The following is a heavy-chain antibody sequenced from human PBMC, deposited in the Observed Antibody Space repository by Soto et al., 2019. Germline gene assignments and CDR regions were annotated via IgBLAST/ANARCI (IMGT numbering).Heavy chain of an antibody. D-gene: IGHD2-21*01. CDR2: LYSGGSI. Sequence: GSLRLSCAASGFDVSNNYMSWVRQAPGKGLEWVSVLYSGGSIYYADSVKGKFTISRDNSKNTLYLQMNSLRAEDTAIYYCARGIVVTPSLDHWGQGTLVTVSS. J-gene: IGHJ4*02. V-gene: IGHV3-66*01. CDR3: ARGIVVTPSLDH. CDR1: GFDVSNNY.